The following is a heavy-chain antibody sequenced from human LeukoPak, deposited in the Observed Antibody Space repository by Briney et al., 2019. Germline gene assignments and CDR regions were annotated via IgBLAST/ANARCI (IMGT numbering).Heavy chain of an antibody. J-gene: IGHJ4*02. CDR1: GGTFSSYA. D-gene: IGHD6-13*01. CDR3: ARGHYSSPIYFDY. CDR2: IIPILGIA. Sequence: SVKVSCKASGGTFSSYAISWVRQAPGQGLEWMGRIIPILGIANYAQKFQGRVTITADKSTSTAYMELSSLGSEDTAVYYCARGHYSSPIYFDYWGQGTLVTVSS. V-gene: IGHV1-69*04.